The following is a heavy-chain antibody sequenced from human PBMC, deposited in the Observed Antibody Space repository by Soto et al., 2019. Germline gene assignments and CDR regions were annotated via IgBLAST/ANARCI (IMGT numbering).Heavy chain of an antibody. CDR1: GDTFNFYS. D-gene: IGHD3-10*01. CDR2: INPILSLS. J-gene: IGHJ4*02. CDR3: ASSYGSGYRAFDS. Sequence: QVQLVQSGAEVKKPGSSVRVSCKASGDTFNFYSINWVRQAPGLGLEWMGRINPILSLSNYAPRFQGRVTMTADKSTTTAYMELSSLGSEDTAMYYCASSYGSGYRAFDSWGQGALVTVSS. V-gene: IGHV1-69*02.